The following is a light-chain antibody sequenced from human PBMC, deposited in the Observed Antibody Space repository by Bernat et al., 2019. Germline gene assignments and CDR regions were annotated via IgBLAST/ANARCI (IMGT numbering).Light chain of an antibody. CDR3: NSYSSTTTPYV. J-gene: IGLJ1*01. CDR1: SSDVGYYNY. CDR2: DVS. V-gene: IGLV2-14*03. Sequence: QSSLTQPAPVSGSPGQSITISCTGTSSDVGYYNYVSWYQQHPGKVPKVMIYDVSNRPSGVSNRFSGSKSGNTASLTISGLQAEDEADYYCNSYSSTTTPYVFGTGTRVTVL.